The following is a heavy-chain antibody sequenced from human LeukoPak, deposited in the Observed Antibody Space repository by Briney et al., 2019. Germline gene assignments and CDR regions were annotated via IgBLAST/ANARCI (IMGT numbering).Heavy chain of an antibody. J-gene: IGHJ4*02. CDR2: ISSSGSTI. CDR3: ARAWSLRYFDY. D-gene: IGHD1-26*01. CDR1: GFTFSDYY. Sequence: GGSLRLSCAASGFTFSDYYMSWIRQAPGKGLEWVSYISSSGSTIYYADSVKGRFTISRDNSKNTLYLQMNSLRAEDTAVYYCARAWSLRYFDYWGQGTLVTVSS. V-gene: IGHV3-11*04.